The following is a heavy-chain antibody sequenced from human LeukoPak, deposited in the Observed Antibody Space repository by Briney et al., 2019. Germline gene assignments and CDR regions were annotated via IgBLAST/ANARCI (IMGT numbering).Heavy chain of an antibody. V-gene: IGHV3-48*03. CDR3: ARERMASYGY. D-gene: IGHD5-24*01. J-gene: IGHJ4*02. CDR1: GFTFSSYE. Sequence: PGGSLRLSCAASGFTFSSYEMNWVRQAPGKGLEWVSYISSSGSTIYYADSVKGRFTISRDNAKNSLYLQMNSLRAEDTAVYYCARERMASYGYWGQGTLVTVSS. CDR2: ISSSGSTI.